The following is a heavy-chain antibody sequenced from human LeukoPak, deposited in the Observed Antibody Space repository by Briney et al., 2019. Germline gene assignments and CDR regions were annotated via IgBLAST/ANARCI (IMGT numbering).Heavy chain of an antibody. CDR2: IYYSGST. D-gene: IGHD2/OR15-2a*01. J-gene: IGHJ6*02. CDR1: GGSISSGDYY. Sequence: PSQTLSLTCTVSGGSISSGDYYWSWIRPPPGKGLEWIGNIYYSGSTYYNPSLKSRVTISVDTSKNQFSLKLSSVTAADTAVYYCARDHAGVIGYYYYGMDVWGQGTTVTVSS. CDR3: ARDHAGVIGYYYYGMDV. V-gene: IGHV4-30-4*01.